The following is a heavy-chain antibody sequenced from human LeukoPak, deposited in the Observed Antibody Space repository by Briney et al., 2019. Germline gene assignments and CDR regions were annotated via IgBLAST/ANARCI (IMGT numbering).Heavy chain of an antibody. CDR3: ARDNGGSLDY. CDR1: GFTFSTYW. Sequence: PGGSLRLSCAASGFTFSTYWMGWVRQAPGMGLEWVANINRDASTTHYVDSVKGRFTISRDNAKNSLSLQMNSLRAEDTALYYCARDNGGSLDYWGQGTLVTVSS. CDR2: INRDASTT. J-gene: IGHJ4*02. D-gene: IGHD1-26*01. V-gene: IGHV3-7*01.